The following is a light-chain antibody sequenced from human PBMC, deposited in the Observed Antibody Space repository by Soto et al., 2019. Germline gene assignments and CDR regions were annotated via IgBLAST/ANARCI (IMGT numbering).Light chain of an antibody. CDR3: QSYDRSLSGYV. CDR2: ANG. Sequence: QSALTQPPSVSGAPGQRVTVSCTGSSSNIGAGYDVHWYQQLPGTAPKLLIYANGNRPSGVPDRFSGSKSGTSASLAITGLQAEDEADYYCQSYDRSLSGYVLGNRNKSP. CDR1: SSNIGAGYD. J-gene: IGLJ1*01. V-gene: IGLV1-40*01.